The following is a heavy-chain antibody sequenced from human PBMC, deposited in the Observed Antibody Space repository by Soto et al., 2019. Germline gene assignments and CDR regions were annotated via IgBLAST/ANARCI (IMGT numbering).Heavy chain of an antibody. CDR3: ARVNYDILTGYPKEYFQH. CDR2: IIPIFGTA. V-gene: IGHV1-69*06. CDR1: GGTFSSYA. D-gene: IGHD3-9*01. J-gene: IGHJ1*01. Sequence: GASVKVSCKVSGGTFSSYAISWVRQAPGQGLEWMGGIIPIFGTANYAQKFQGRVTITADKSTSTAYMELSSLRSEDTAVYYCARVNYDILTGYPKEYFQHWGQGTLVTV.